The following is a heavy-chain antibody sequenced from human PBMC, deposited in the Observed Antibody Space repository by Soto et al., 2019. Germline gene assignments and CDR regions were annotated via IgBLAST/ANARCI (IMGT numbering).Heavy chain of an antibody. D-gene: IGHD2-21*02. J-gene: IGHJ6*02. V-gene: IGHV1-18*01. CDR1: GYTFSRNG. CDR3: ARDEHGGDSGLYAMDV. Sequence: QVYLVQSGAEVKKPGASVKVSCKASGYTFSRNGISWVRQAPGQGLEWMGWINGYNGDTTYAQKFQGRGTMTTDTSTSTGYMERRSLRSDATAVYYCARDEHGGDSGLYAMDVWGQGTTVTVSS. CDR2: INGYNGDT.